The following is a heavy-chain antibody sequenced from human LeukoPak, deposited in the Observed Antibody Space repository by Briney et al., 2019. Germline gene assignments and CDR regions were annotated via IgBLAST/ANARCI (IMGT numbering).Heavy chain of an antibody. Sequence: SETLSLTCAVYGGSFSGYSWNWIRQPPVKGLEWIGEINHSGGTNYNPSLKSRVAISVDTSKKQFSLKLSSVTAADTAVYYCARGVDYYGVWGQGTLVTVSS. CDR1: GGSFSGYS. V-gene: IGHV4-34*01. D-gene: IGHD3-10*01. CDR2: INHSGGT. J-gene: IGHJ4*02. CDR3: ARGVDYYGV.